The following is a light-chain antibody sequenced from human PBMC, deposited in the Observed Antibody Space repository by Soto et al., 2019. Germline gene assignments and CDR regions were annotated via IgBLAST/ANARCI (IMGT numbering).Light chain of an antibody. CDR1: XXXLHSSGYHY. CDR3: MQGLQTPII. V-gene: IGKV2-28*01. CDR2: LGS. Sequence: DIVMTQXXLSXPXTPXXPAXXXXXXXXXXLHSSGYHYLDWYLQKPGQSPQLLIYLGSNRASGVPDRFSGSGSGTDFTLKISRVEAEDVGVYYCMQGLQTPIIFGQGTRLEIK. J-gene: IGKJ5*01.